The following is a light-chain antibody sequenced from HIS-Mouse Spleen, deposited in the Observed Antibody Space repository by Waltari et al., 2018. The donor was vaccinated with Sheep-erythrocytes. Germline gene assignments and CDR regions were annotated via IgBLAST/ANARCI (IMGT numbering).Light chain of an antibody. CDR1: ALPKKY. CDR3: YSTDSSGNHWV. V-gene: IGLV3-10*01. CDR2: EDS. J-gene: IGLJ3*02. Sequence: SYELTQPPSVSVSPGQTARITCSGDALPKKYAYWYQQKSGQAPVLVIYEDSKRPSGIPGRFSGSSSGTMATWTISGAQGEDEADYYCYSTDSSGNHWVFGGGTKLTVL.